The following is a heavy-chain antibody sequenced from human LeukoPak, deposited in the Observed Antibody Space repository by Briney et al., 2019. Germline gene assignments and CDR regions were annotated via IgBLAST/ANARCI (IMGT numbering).Heavy chain of an antibody. CDR1: GYTFTGYY. D-gene: IGHD2-15*01. CDR2: INPNSGGT. Sequence: ASVKVSCKASGYTFTGYYMHWVRQAPGQGLEWMGRINPNSGGTNYAQKFQGRVTMTRDTSISTAYMELSRLRSDDTAVYYCARGLVLGYCSGGSCSLYWGQGTLVTVSS. CDR3: ARGLVLGYCSGGSCSLY. J-gene: IGHJ4*02. V-gene: IGHV1-2*06.